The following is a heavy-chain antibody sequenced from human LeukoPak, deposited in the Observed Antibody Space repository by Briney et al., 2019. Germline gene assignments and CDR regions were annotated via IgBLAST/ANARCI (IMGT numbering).Heavy chain of an antibody. CDR1: GYTFTSYG. D-gene: IGHD2-15*01. Sequence: APVKVSCKASGYTFTSYGISWVRHAPGQGLEWMGWISAYNGNTNYAQKLQGRVTMTTDTSTSTAYMELRSLRSDDTAVYYCARGCSGGSCYSSPAEYFQHWGQGTLVTVSS. J-gene: IGHJ1*01. CDR2: ISAYNGNT. CDR3: ARGCSGGSCYSSPAEYFQH. V-gene: IGHV1-18*01.